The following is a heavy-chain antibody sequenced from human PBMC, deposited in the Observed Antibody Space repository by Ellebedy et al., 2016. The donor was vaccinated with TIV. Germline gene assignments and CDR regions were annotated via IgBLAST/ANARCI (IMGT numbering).Heavy chain of an antibody. CDR2: ISDSGANT. J-gene: IGHJ4*02. Sequence: PGGSLRLSCVASGFTFSSYAMCWVRQAQGKGREWVSTISDSGANTYFPDSVKGRFTISRDNSSNTVYLQMNSLRSEDTAVYCCAKSPSPKPGLVDSWGQGTLVTVSS. CDR3: AKSPSPKPGLVDS. D-gene: IGHD1-14*01. CDR1: GFTFSSYA. V-gene: IGHV3-23*01.